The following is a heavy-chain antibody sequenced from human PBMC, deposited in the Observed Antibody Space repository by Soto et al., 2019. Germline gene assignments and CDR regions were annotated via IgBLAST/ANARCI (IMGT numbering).Heavy chain of an antibody. CDR2: ISSSSSYI. J-gene: IGHJ4*01. D-gene: IGHD6-13*01. CDR3: ARDHSSSDY. V-gene: IGHV3-21*01. CDR1: GFTFSSYS. Sequence: EVQLVESGGGLVKPGGSLRLSCAASGFTFSSYSMNWVRQAPGKGLEWVSYISSSSSYIYYADSVKGRFTISRDNAKNSQYLQMNSQRAEDTAVYYCARDHSSSDYWGQGTMVTVSS.